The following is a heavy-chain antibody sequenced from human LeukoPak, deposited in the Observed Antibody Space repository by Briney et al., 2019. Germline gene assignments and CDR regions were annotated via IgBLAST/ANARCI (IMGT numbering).Heavy chain of an antibody. CDR3: ARVIVSAAGNWFDP. CDR2: IYTSGST. CDR1: GGSISSYY. Sequence: PSETLSLTCTVSGGSISSYYWSWTRQPAGEGLEWIGHIYTSGSTNYNPSLKSRVTMSVDTSKNQFSLKLSSVTAADTAVYYCARVIVSAAGNWFDPWGQGTLVTVSS. J-gene: IGHJ5*02. D-gene: IGHD6-13*01. V-gene: IGHV4-4*07.